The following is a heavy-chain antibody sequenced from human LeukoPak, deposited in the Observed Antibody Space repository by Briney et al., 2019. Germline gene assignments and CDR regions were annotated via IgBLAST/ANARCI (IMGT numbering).Heavy chain of an antibody. J-gene: IGHJ4*02. CDR2: ISSSGSTI. V-gene: IGHV3-11*01. CDR3: TTDRRSGDGDFFDY. D-gene: IGHD2-21*02. CDR1: GFTFSDYY. Sequence: KSLGSLRLSCAASGFTFSDYYMSWIRQAPGKGLEWVSYISSSGSTIYYADSVKGRFTISRDNAKNSLYLQMNSLRAEDTAVYYCTTDRRSGDGDFFDYWGQGTLVTVSS.